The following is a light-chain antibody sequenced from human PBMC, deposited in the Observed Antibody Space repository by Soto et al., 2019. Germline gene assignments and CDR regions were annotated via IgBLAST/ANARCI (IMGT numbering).Light chain of an antibody. CDR1: QSISSW. V-gene: IGKV1-5*03. J-gene: IGKJ2*01. CDR3: QQYHRYPYS. Sequence: GDRVTTTCRASQSISSWLAWYQQKPGKAPKLLIYRASNLQSGVPSRFSGSGSGTEFTLTISSLQTDDFATYYCQQYHRYPYSFGPGTKVDIK. CDR2: RAS.